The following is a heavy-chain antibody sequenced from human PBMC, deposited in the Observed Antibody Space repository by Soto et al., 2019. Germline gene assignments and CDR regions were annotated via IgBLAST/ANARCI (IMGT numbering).Heavy chain of an antibody. CDR2: IIPIFGTA. D-gene: IGHD3-3*01. CDR3: ARKSVEVVFGVVIMDYYGMDV. J-gene: IGHJ6*02. CDR1: GGTFSSYA. V-gene: IGHV1-69*13. Sequence: ASVKVSCKASGGTFSSYAISWVRQAPGQGLEWVGGIIPIFGTANYAQKFQGRVTITADESTSTAYMELSSLRSEDTAVYYCARKSVEVVFGVVIMDYYGMDVWGQGTTVTVSS.